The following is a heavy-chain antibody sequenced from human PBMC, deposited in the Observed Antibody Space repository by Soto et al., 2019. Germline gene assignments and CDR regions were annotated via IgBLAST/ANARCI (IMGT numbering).Heavy chain of an antibody. Sequence: GGSLRLSCAASGFTFDDYAMHWVRQAPGKGLEWVSLISGDGGSTYYADSVKGRFTISRDNSKNSLYLQMNSLRTEDTAVYYCAKMGVLLGKDAFDIWGQGTMVTVSS. CDR3: AKMGVLLGKDAFDI. J-gene: IGHJ3*02. V-gene: IGHV3-43*02. CDR1: GFTFDDYA. D-gene: IGHD3-16*01. CDR2: ISGDGGST.